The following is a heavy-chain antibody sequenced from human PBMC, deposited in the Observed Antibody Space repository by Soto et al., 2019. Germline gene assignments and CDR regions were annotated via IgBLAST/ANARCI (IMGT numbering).Heavy chain of an antibody. Sequence: SETLSLTCAVSGGSISSGGYSWSWIRQPPGKGLEWIGYIYHSGSTYYNPSLKSRVTISVDRSKNQFSLKLSSVTAADTAVYYCARDSHGYYGSSGYRKRAFDIWGQGTMVTVSS. CDR1: GGSISSGGYS. D-gene: IGHD3-22*01. CDR2: IYHSGST. CDR3: ARDSHGYYGSSGYRKRAFDI. J-gene: IGHJ3*02. V-gene: IGHV4-30-2*01.